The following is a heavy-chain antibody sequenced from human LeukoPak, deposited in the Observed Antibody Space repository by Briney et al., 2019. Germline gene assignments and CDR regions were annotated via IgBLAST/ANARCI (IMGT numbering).Heavy chain of an antibody. Sequence: SETLSLTCAVYGGSFSGYYWSWIRQPPGEGLEWIGEINHSGRANYNPSLKSRVTISVDTSKNQFSLKLSSVTAADTAVYYCARCLWRFDPWGQGTLVTVSS. V-gene: IGHV4-34*01. CDR3: ARCLWRFDP. CDR2: INHSGRA. D-gene: IGHD2-21*01. J-gene: IGHJ5*02. CDR1: GGSFSGYY.